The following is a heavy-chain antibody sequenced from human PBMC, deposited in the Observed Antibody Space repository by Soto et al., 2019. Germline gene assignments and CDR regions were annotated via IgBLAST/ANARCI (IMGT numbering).Heavy chain of an antibody. D-gene: IGHD2-21*02. CDR2: IYYSGST. V-gene: IGHV4-30-4*01. CDR1: GGSISSGDYY. Sequence: QVQLQESGPGLVKPSQTLSLTCTVSGGSISSGDYYWSWIRQPPGKGLEWIGYIYYSGSTYYNPSLNNRVTISVDPSKTQFSLKLSSGTAADTAVYYCARAMVVTQNWFDPWGQGTLVTVSS. J-gene: IGHJ5*02. CDR3: ARAMVVTQNWFDP.